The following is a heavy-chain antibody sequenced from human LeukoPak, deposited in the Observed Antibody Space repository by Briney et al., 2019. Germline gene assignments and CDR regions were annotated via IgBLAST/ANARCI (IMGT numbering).Heavy chain of an antibody. V-gene: IGHV4-59*01. CDR1: GGPISGYH. D-gene: IGHD3-22*01. CDR3: ARGGLENGYHANDGFDI. Sequence: SETLSLTCTGSGGPISGYHWSWIRKPPGKGLDWIGYIYYSGSTKYNPSLKSRVTMSVDTSKNQFSLKLSSVTAADTAVYYCARGGLENGYHANDGFDICGQGTMVTVSS. CDR2: IYYSGST. J-gene: IGHJ3*02.